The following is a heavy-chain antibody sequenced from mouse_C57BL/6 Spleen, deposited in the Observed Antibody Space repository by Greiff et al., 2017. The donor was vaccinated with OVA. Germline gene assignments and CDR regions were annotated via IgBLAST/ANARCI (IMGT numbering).Heavy chain of an antibody. Sequence: VKLMESGPGLVQPSQSLSITCTVSGFSLTSYGVHWVRQSPGKGLEWLGVIWSGGSTDYNAAFISRLSISKDNSKSQVFFKMNSLQAYDTAIYYCARNIGNYVAYAMDYWGQGTSVTVSS. CDR2: IWSGGST. CDR3: ARNIGNYVAYAMDY. V-gene: IGHV2-2*01. D-gene: IGHD2-1*01. CDR1: GFSLTSYG. J-gene: IGHJ4*01.